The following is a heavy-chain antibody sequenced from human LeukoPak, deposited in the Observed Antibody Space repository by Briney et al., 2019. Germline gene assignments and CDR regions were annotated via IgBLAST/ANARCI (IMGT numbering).Heavy chain of an antibody. Sequence: PGRSLRLSCAASGFTFSSYAMHWVRQAPGKGLEWVAVISYDGSNKYYADSVKGRFTISRDTSKNTLYLQMNSLRAEDTAVYYCATYRSSWGQGTLATVSS. J-gene: IGHJ4*02. D-gene: IGHD6-13*01. V-gene: IGHV3-30*04. CDR1: GFTFSSYA. CDR3: ATYRSS. CDR2: ISYDGSNK.